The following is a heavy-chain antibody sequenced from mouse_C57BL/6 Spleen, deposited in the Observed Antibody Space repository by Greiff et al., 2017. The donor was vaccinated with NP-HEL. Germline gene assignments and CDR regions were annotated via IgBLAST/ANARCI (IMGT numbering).Heavy chain of an antibody. CDR2: IRNKANGYTT. Sequence: EVQVVESGGGLVQPGGSLSLSCAASGFTFTDYYMSWVRQPPGKALEWLGFIRNKANGYTTESSASVKGRFTISSDNSQSILYLQMNALRAEDSATYYCTRSIYYGNYWSYFDYWGQGTTLTVSS. CDR3: TRSIYYGNYWSYFDY. CDR1: GFTFTDYY. D-gene: IGHD2-1*01. V-gene: IGHV7-3*01. J-gene: IGHJ2*01.